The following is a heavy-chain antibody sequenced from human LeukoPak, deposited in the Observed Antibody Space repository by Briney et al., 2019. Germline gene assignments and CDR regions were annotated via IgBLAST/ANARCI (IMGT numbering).Heavy chain of an antibody. Sequence: ASVKVSCKASGYTFTSYGISWVRQAPGQGREWMGIINPSGGSTSYAQKFQGRVTMTRDMSTSTVYMELSSLRSEDTAVYYCARLRQQWLVPYDAFDIWGQGTMVTVSS. J-gene: IGHJ3*02. V-gene: IGHV1-46*01. CDR1: GYTFTSYG. D-gene: IGHD6-19*01. CDR2: INPSGGST. CDR3: ARLRQQWLVPYDAFDI.